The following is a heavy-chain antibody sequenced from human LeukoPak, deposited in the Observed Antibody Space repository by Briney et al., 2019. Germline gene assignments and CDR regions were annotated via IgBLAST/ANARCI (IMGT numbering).Heavy chain of an antibody. Sequence: GGSLRLSCAASGFTFSSYGMHWVRQAPGKGLEWVAFIRYDGSNKYYADSVKGRFTISRDNAKNSLYLQMNSLRAEDTAVYYCARDSRDGYNLDYWGQGTLVTVSS. CDR1: GFTFSSYG. J-gene: IGHJ4*02. D-gene: IGHD5-24*01. CDR3: ARDSRDGYNLDY. CDR2: IRYDGSNK. V-gene: IGHV3-30*02.